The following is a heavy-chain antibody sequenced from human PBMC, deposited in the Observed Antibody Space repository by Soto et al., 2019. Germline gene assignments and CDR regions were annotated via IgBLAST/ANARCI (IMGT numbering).Heavy chain of an antibody. Sequence: QVQLVQSGAEMMRPGSSVRVSCKASGGTFRSYGVGWVRQAPGQGLEWMEGIIPIFGTHNSAQNFQSRATITADESTGTVYIELTSNTPEDKAVYYCAREAGGLGYCSRGTCNWYFDVWGPGTLVTVSS. V-gene: IGHV1-69*01. CDR2: IIPIFGTH. CDR1: GGTFRSYG. D-gene: IGHD2-2*03. J-gene: IGHJ2*01. CDR3: AREAGGLGYCSRGTCNWYFDV.